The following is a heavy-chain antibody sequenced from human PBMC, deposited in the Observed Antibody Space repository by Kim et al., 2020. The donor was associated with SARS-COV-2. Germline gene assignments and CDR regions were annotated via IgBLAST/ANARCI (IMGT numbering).Heavy chain of an antibody. J-gene: IGHJ5*02. Sequence: SAKRRFTIARDNSKDALYLQMNSLRAEDTAVYYCAKDLSHSPHNLFDPWGQGTLVTVSS. V-gene: IGHV3-23*01. CDR3: AKDLSHSPHNLFDP. D-gene: IGHD6-13*01.